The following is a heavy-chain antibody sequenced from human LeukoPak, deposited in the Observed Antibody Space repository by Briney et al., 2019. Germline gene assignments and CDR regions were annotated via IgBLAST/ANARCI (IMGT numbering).Heavy chain of an antibody. D-gene: IGHD6-6*01. V-gene: IGHV3-23*01. CDR3: AKDRRAEYKDAFDI. Sequence: PGGSLRLSCAASGFTVSSNYMSWVRQAPGKGLEWVSAISGSGGSTYYADSVKGRFTISRDNSKNTLYLQMNSLRAEDTAVYYCAKDRRAEYKDAFDIWGQGTMVTVSS. CDR2: ISGSGGST. J-gene: IGHJ3*02. CDR1: GFTVSSNY.